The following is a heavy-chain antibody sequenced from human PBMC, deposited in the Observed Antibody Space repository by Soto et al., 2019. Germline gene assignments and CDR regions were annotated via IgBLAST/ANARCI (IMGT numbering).Heavy chain of an antibody. V-gene: IGHV1-69*13. J-gene: IGHJ4*02. CDR1: GGTFSSYA. CDR3: ARDLGYCSSTSCYHKAPFDY. D-gene: IGHD2-2*01. Sequence: SVKVSCKASGGTFSSYAISWVRQAPGQGLEWMGGIIPIFGTANYAQKFQGRVTITADESTSTAYMELSSLRSEDTAVYYCARDLGYCSSTSCYHKAPFDYWGQGTLVTVS. CDR2: IIPIFGTA.